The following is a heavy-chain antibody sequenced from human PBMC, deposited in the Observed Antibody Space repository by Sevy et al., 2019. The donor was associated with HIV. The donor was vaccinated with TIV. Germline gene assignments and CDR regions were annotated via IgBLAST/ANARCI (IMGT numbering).Heavy chain of an antibody. D-gene: IGHD2-8*02. Sequence: GGSLRLSCVASGFTFSYAWMSWVRQAPGKGLEWVGRIISKSDGGTTDYAAPVKGRFTISRDDSKNTLYLQMNSLKIEDTAIYYCTTDPIIVLLVTDGMDVWGQGTTVTV. CDR3: TTDPIIVLLVTDGMDV. J-gene: IGHJ6*02. V-gene: IGHV3-15*01. CDR2: IISKSDGGTT. CDR1: GFTFSYAW.